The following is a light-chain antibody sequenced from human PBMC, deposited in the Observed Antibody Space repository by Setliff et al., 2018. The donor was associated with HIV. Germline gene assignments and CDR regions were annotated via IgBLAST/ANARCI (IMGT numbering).Light chain of an antibody. Sequence: QSVLTQPPSASGTPGQRVTISCSGSNSNIGSNTVTWYQQLPGTAPKLLIYSNNPRPSGVPDRFSGSKSGTSASLAISGLQSEDEADYYCASWDDSLNGWVFGGGTKVTVL. CDR2: SNN. CDR1: NSNIGSNT. CDR3: ASWDDSLNGWV. J-gene: IGLJ3*02. V-gene: IGLV1-44*01.